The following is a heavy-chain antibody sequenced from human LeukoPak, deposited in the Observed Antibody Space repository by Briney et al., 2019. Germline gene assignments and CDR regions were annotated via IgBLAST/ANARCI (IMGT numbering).Heavy chain of an antibody. Sequence: GGSLRLSCAASGCTFSSYSMNWVRQAPGKGLEWVSSISSSSSYIYYADSVKGRFTISRDNAKNSLYLQMNSLRAEDTAVYYCARGRDYDSSGYYPDFDYWGQGTLVTVSS. CDR3: ARGRDYDSSGYYPDFDY. CDR2: ISSSSSYI. V-gene: IGHV3-21*01. J-gene: IGHJ4*02. D-gene: IGHD3-22*01. CDR1: GCTFSSYS.